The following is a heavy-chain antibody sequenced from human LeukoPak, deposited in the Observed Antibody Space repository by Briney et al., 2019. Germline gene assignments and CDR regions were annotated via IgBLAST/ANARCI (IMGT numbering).Heavy chain of an antibody. V-gene: IGHV1-2*06. Sequence: EASVKVSCKASVYTFTGYYMHWVRQAPGQGLEWMGRINPNSGGTNYAQKFQGRVTMTRDTSISTAYMELSRLRSGDTAVYYCARGPVFLDYGDSWSQGTLVTVSS. CDR3: ARGPVFLDYGDS. CDR2: INPNSGGT. D-gene: IGHD2/OR15-2a*01. CDR1: VYTFTGYY. J-gene: IGHJ4*02.